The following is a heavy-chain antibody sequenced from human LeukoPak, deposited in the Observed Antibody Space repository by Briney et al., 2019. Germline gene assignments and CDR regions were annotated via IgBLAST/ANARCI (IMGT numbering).Heavy chain of an antibody. J-gene: IGHJ4*02. D-gene: IGHD2-15*01. CDR2: IYTSGST. Sequence: SETLSLTCTVSGGSISSYYWSWIRQPAGKGLEWIGRIYTSGSTNYNPSLKSRVTMSVDTSKNQFSLKLSSVTAADTAVYYCARGPGCSGGSCRPFDYWGQGTLVTVSS. CDR1: GGSISSYY. CDR3: ARGPGCSGGSCRPFDY. V-gene: IGHV4-4*07.